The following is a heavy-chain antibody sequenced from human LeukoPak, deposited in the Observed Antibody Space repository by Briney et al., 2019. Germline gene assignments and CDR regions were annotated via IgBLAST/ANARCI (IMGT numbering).Heavy chain of an antibody. V-gene: IGHV4-34*01. Sequence: SETLSLTCAVYGGALDIYYWMFVRQAPGKGLQWIGEITYRGRADYNPSLKNRVTISIDAPQRQISLKLKSVTAADTAVYYCAGYGGDWNFDSWGQGTLITVSS. CDR2: ITYRGRA. CDR1: GGALDIYY. D-gene: IGHD2-21*01. J-gene: IGHJ4*02. CDR3: AGYGGDWNFDS.